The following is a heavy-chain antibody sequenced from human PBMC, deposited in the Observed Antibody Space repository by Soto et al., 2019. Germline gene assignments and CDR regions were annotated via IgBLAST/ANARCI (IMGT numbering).Heavy chain of an antibody. CDR1: GFTFRSYS. Sequence: PGGSLRLSCAASGFTFRSYSMNWVRQAPGKGLEWVSYISISSRTINYADSVKGRFIISRDNAKNSLYLQMHSLRDEDTAVYYCAREGWPLLQTGMDVWGQGTTVTVSS. CDR3: AREGWPLLQTGMDV. D-gene: IGHD2-15*01. V-gene: IGHV3-48*02. CDR2: ISISSRTI. J-gene: IGHJ6*02.